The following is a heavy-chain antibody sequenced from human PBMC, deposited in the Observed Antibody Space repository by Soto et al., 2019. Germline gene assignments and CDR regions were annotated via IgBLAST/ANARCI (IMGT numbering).Heavy chain of an antibody. CDR1: GFTFSSYA. Sequence: EVQLLESGGGLVQPGGSLRLSCAASGFTFSSYAMSWVRQAPGKGLEWVSAISGSGGSTYYADSVKGRFTISRDNSKNTLYLQMNSLRAEDTAVYYCAKDPATLERIVVVIRGGENYWGQGTLVTVSS. D-gene: IGHD3-22*01. J-gene: IGHJ4*02. CDR3: AKDPATLERIVVVIRGGENY. CDR2: ISGSGGST. V-gene: IGHV3-23*01.